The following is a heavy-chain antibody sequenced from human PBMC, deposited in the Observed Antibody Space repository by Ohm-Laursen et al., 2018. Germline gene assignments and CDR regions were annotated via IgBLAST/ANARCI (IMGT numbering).Heavy chain of an antibody. D-gene: IGHD4-11*01. V-gene: IGHV3-48*03. CDR3: AGIYSNYRFDY. J-gene: IGHJ4*02. CDR2: ISSSGRTI. Sequence: GSLRLSCAASGFTFSSYEMNWVRQAPGKGLEWVSSISSSGRTIYYADSVKGRFTISRDNAKNSLYLQMNSLRAEDTAVYYCAGIYSNYRFDYWGQGTLVTVSS. CDR1: GFTFSSYE.